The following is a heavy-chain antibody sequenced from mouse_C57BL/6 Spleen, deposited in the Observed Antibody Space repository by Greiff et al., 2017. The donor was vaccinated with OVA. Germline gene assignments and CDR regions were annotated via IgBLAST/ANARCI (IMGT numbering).Heavy chain of an antibody. D-gene: IGHD2-4*01. Sequence: VKLMESGAELARPGASVKLSCKASGYTFTSYGISWVKQRTGQGLEWIGEIYPRSGNTYYNEKFKGKATLTADKSSSTAYMELRSLTSEDSAVYFCARWGDYDARYAMDYWGQGTSVTVSS. V-gene: IGHV1-81*01. J-gene: IGHJ4*01. CDR3: ARWGDYDARYAMDY. CDR1: GYTFTSYG. CDR2: IYPRSGNT.